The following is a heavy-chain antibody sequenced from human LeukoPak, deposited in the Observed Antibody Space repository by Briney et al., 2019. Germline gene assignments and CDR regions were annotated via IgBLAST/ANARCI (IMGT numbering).Heavy chain of an antibody. CDR2: IYHSGST. J-gene: IGHJ4*02. CDR1: DYSISSGYY. Sequence: SETLSLTCTVSDYSISSGYYWGWIRQPPGKGLEWIGSIYHSGSTYYNPSLKSRVTISVDTSKNQFSLKLSSVTAADTAVYYCARGRDSSSWLLFDYWGQGTLVTVSS. V-gene: IGHV4-38-2*02. D-gene: IGHD6-13*01. CDR3: ARGRDSSSWLLFDY.